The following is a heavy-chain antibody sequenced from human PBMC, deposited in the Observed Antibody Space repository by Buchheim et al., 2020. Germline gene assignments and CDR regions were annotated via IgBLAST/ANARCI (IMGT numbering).Heavy chain of an antibody. CDR3: AREGCGSSWYLYYYYGMDV. V-gene: IGHV3-74*01. D-gene: IGHD6-13*01. CDR2: INSDGSST. CDR1: GFTFSSYS. Sequence: EVQLVESGGGLVQPGGSLRLSCAASGFTFSSYSMNWVRQAPGKGLEWVSRINSDGSSTSYADSVKGRFTISRDNAKNTLYLQMNSLRAEDTAVYYCAREGCGSSWYLYYYYGMDVWGQGTT. J-gene: IGHJ6*02.